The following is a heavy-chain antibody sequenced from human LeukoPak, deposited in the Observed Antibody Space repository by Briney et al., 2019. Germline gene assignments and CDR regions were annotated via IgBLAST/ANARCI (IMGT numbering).Heavy chain of an antibody. Sequence: SETLSLTCTVSGGSFSRGGYYWSWIRQHPGKGLEWIGYIYYSGSTYYNPSLKSRVTISVDTSKNQFSLKLSSVTAADTAVYYCASRHPLGWFDPWGQGTLVTVSS. CDR2: IYYSGST. D-gene: IGHD3-3*02. J-gene: IGHJ5*02. CDR3: ASRHPLGWFDP. V-gene: IGHV4-31*03. CDR1: GGSFSRGGYY.